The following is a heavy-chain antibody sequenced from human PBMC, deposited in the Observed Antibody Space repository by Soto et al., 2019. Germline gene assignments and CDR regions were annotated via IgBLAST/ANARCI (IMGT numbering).Heavy chain of an antibody. V-gene: IGHV4-39*01. J-gene: IGHJ4*02. CDR3: ARYDKWLVLW. CDR2: IYYSGST. Sequence: QLQLQESGPGLVKPSETLSLACTVSGGSISSSSYYWGWIRQPPGKGLEWIGSIYYSGSTYYNPSLKSRVTISVDPSKNQFSPKLSSVTAPDTAVYYCARYDKWLVLWWGPGTLVTVSS. CDR1: GGSISSSSYY. D-gene: IGHD6-19*01.